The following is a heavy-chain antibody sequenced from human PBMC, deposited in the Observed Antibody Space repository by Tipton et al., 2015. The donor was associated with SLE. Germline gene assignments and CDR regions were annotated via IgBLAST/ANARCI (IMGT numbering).Heavy chain of an antibody. J-gene: IGHJ4*02. Sequence: SLRLSCTASGFTFGDYAMSWVRQAPGKGLEWVGFIRSKAYGGTTEYAASVKGRFTISRGDSKSIAYLQMDRLKTEDTAVYFCTRADGAYDLHFFDFWGQGSLVTVSS. V-gene: IGHV3-49*04. CDR1: GFTFGDYA. CDR3: TRADGAYDLHFFDF. CDR2: IRSKAYGGTT. D-gene: IGHD5-12*01.